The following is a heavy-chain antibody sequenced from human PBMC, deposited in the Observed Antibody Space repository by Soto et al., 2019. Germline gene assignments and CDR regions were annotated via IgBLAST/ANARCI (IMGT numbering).Heavy chain of an antibody. CDR1: GDSIRSYY. J-gene: IGHJ4*02. Sequence: ASETLSLTCTVSGDSIRSYYWSWIRQPPGKGLEWIGYIFYSGSPNYNPSLKSRATMSIDTSNNQFSLRLTSVTAADTGVYFCARTLGPQVTGYVDSDYRWTIDQWGQGTLVTVSS. CDR3: ARTLGPQVTGYVDSDYRWTIDQ. D-gene: IGHD4-4*01. V-gene: IGHV4-59*08. CDR2: IFYSGSP.